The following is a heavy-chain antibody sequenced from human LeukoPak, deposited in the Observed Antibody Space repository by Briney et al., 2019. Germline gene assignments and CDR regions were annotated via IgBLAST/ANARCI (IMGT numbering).Heavy chain of an antibody. CDR2: SGST. J-gene: IGHJ4*02. V-gene: IGHV4-39*01. CDR3: ASRPVYCTNGVCSGAFDS. Sequence: SGSTYYNPSLKSRVTISVDTSKTQFSLKLSFVTAADTAVYHCASRPVYCTNGVCSGAFDSWGQGTLVTVSP. D-gene: IGHD2-8*01.